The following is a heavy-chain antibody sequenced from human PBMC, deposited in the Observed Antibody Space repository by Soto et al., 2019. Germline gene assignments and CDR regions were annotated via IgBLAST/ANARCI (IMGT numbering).Heavy chain of an antibody. Sequence: EVQLVESGGGLVKPGGSLRLSCAASGFTFSNAWMNWVRQAPGKGLEWVGRIKSKTDGGTTDYAAPVKGRFTISRDDSKNTLYLQMNSLKTEDTAVYYCTFSARVATNYYYYGMDVWGQGTTVTFSS. CDR3: TFSARVATNYYYYGMDV. CDR1: GFTFSNAW. J-gene: IGHJ6*02. D-gene: IGHD5-12*01. CDR2: IKSKTDGGTT. V-gene: IGHV3-15*07.